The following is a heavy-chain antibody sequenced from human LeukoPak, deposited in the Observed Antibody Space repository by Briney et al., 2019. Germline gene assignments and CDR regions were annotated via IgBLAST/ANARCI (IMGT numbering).Heavy chain of an antibody. CDR3: ARDPGYCSGGSCPYYYYYMDV. CDR2: ISSSGSTI. CDR1: GFTFSDYY. Sequence: GGSLRLSCAASGFTFSDYYMSWIRQAPGKGLEWVSYISSSGSTIYYADSVKGRFTISRDNAKNSLYLQMNSLRAEDTAVYYCARDPGYCSGGSCPYYYYYMDVWGKGTTVTVSS. J-gene: IGHJ6*03. D-gene: IGHD2-15*01. V-gene: IGHV3-11*04.